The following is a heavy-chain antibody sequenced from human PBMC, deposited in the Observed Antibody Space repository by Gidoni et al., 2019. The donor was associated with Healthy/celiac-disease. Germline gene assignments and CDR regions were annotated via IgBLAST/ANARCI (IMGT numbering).Heavy chain of an antibody. CDR2: IIPIFGTA. CDR1: GGTFSSYA. CDR3: ARAGGKQLGGWWWFDP. V-gene: IGHV1-69*01. Sequence: QVQLVQSGAEVKKPGSSGKVSCKASGGTFSSYAISWVRQAPGHGLEWMGGIIPIFGTANCAQKFQGRVTITADESTSTAYMELSSLRSEDTAVYYCARAGGKQLGGWWWFDPWGQGTLVTVSS. J-gene: IGHJ5*02. D-gene: IGHD6-6*01.